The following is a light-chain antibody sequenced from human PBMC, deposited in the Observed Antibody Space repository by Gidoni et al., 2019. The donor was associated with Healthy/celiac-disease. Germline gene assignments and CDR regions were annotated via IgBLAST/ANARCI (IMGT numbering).Light chain of an antibody. CDR2: DAA. J-gene: IGKJ2*01. CDR1: QSVSSY. V-gene: IGKV3-11*01. Sequence: IVLTQSPATLSLSPGERATLSCRASQSVSSYLAWYQQKPGQAPRLLIYDAANKATGSPARFSGSGSGTDFTLTISSLEPEDFAVYSCQQRSNWPRYTFGQGTKLEIK. CDR3: QQRSNWPRYT.